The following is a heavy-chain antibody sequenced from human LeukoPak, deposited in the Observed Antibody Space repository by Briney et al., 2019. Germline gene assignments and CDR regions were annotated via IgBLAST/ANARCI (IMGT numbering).Heavy chain of an antibody. V-gene: IGHV4-61*02. CDR1: GRSISSGSYD. CDR2: IYTSGST. CDR3: ARGGYSYGDDY. Sequence: PSQTLSLTCTVSGRSISSGSYDWGWLLQPAGKGLEWIGRIYTSGSTNYNPSLKSRVTTSVDTSKNQFSLKLSSVTAADTAVYYCARGGYSYGDDYWGQGTLVTVSS. J-gene: IGHJ4*02. D-gene: IGHD5-18*01.